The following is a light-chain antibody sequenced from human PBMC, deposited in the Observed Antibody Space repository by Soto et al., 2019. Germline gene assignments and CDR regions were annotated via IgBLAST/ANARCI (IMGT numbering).Light chain of an antibody. CDR3: VTWDDSLNAYV. V-gene: IGLV1-36*01. CDR2: YDD. CDR1: SSNIGNNA. J-gene: IGLJ1*01. Sequence: QSALTQPPSVSEAPRQRVTISCSGSSSNIGNNAVNWYQQLPGQAPKIVIYYDDLLTSGVSDRFSGSKSGISASLAISDLQSDDEADYYCVTWDDSLNAYVFGPGTKLTVL.